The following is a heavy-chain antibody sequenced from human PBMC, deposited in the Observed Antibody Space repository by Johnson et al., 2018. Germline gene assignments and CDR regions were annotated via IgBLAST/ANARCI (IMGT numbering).Heavy chain of an antibody. CDR2: IRSKTYGGTT. J-gene: IGHJ6*04. Sequence: VQLVQTGGGLVQPGRSLRLSCTASGFTFGDFAMIWFRLAPGRGLEWVGFIRSKTYGGTTEYAASVKVRFTISRDDSKSIAYLQMNRLKTEDTALEFCSRAHHLQRWYAITVDVGGEGTTVTGSS. CDR3: SRAHHLQRWYAITVDV. CDR1: GFTFGDFA. D-gene: IGHD2-8*01. V-gene: IGHV3-49*03.